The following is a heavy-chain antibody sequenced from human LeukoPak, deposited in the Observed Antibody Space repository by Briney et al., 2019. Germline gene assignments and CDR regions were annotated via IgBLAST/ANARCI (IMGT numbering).Heavy chain of an antibody. Sequence: GGSLRLSCAASGFTFSSYSMNWVRQAPGKGLEWVSSISSSSSYIYHADSVKGRFTISRDNAKNSLYLQMNSLRAEDTAVYYCARHPELDIWGQGTMVTVSS. CDR1: GFTFSSYS. CDR3: ARHPELDI. J-gene: IGHJ3*02. CDR2: ISSSSSYI. V-gene: IGHV3-21*01.